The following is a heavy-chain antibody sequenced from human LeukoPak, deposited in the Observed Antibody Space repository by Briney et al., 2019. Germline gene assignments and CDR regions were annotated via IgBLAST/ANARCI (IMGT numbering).Heavy chain of an antibody. Sequence: PSETLSLTCTVSGGSISSYYWSWIRQPPGKGLEWIGYIYYSGSTNYNPSLKSRVTISVDTSKNQFSLKLSSVTAAGTAVYYCARHGSGWYFPPYFDYWGQGTLVTVSS. D-gene: IGHD6-19*01. V-gene: IGHV4-59*08. CDR1: GGSISSYY. CDR2: IYYSGST. CDR3: ARHGSGWYFPPYFDY. J-gene: IGHJ4*02.